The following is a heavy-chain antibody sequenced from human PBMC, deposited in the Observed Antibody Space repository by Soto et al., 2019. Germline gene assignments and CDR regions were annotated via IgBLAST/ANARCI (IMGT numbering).Heavy chain of an antibody. Sequence: QVQLVESGGGVVQPGRSLIVSCAASGHTFSSYGMHWVRQAPGKGLEWVAARSDDGRNKNYADSVEGRFTISRDNSKNTLYRQMNSVIAEDTAVFYCAKDTYYHDSSGYYTFDYWGQGTLVTVSS. CDR1: GHTFSSYG. D-gene: IGHD3-22*01. CDR3: AKDTYYHDSSGYYTFDY. V-gene: IGHV3-30*18. CDR2: RSDDGRNK. J-gene: IGHJ4*02.